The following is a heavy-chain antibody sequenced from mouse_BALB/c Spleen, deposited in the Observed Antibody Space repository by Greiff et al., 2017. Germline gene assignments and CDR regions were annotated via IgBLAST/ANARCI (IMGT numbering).Heavy chain of an antibody. CDR1: GFTFSSYP. CDR3: ARAEYGYDVGAMDY. Sequence: EVKLEESGGGLVKPGGSLKLSCAASGFTFSSYPMSWVRQSPEKRLEWVAEISSGGSYTYYPDTVTGRFTISRDNAKNTLYLEMSSLRSEDTAMYYCARAEYGYDVGAMDYWGQGTSVTVSS. J-gene: IGHJ4*01. CDR2: ISSGGSYT. D-gene: IGHD2-2*01. V-gene: IGHV5-9-4*01.